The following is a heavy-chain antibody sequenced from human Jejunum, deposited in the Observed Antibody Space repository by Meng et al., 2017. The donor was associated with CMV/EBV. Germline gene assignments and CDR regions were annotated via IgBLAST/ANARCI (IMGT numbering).Heavy chain of an antibody. D-gene: IGHD3-16*01. CDR3: ARGVISYHDS. J-gene: IGHJ5*02. CDR1: GYTFTNFA. Sequence: SSKASGYTFTNFAIHWVRQAPGQRLEWMGWIYTDSGDTKFSQKFQGRVSFTRDTSATTAYMELSSLRSEDTAVYYCARGVISYHDSWGQGTLVTVSS. CDR2: IYTDSGDT. V-gene: IGHV1-3*04.